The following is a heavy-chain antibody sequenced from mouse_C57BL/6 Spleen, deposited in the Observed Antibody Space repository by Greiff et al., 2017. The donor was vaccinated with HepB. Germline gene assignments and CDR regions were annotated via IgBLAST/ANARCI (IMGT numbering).Heavy chain of an antibody. Sequence: QVQLQQPGAELVKPGASVKLSCKASGYTFTSYWMQWVKQRPGQGLEWIGEIDPSDSYTNYNQKFKGKATLTVDTSSSTAYMQLSSLTSEDSAVYYCARDLHYYAMDYWGQGTSVTVSS. V-gene: IGHV1-50*01. J-gene: IGHJ4*01. CDR1: GYTFTSYW. CDR2: IDPSDSYT. CDR3: ARDLHYYAMDY.